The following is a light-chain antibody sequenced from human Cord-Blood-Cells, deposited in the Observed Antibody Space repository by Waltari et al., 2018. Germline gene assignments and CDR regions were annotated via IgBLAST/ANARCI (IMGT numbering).Light chain of an antibody. J-gene: IGKJ1*01. CDR2: KVS. V-gene: IGKV2-30*01. CDR3: MQGTHWPQT. Sequence: DVVMTQSPLSLPVTLGQPSSISCRSSQSLVYSDGNTSLNWFQQRPGQSPRRLIYKVSNQDAGLPDIFSGSGSGNDSTLKISRVEDEYVGVYYCMQGTHWPQTFGQGTKVEIK. CDR1: QSLVYSDGNTS.